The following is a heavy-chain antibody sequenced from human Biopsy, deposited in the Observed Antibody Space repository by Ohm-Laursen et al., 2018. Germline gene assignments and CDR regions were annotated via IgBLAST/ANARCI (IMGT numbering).Heavy chain of an antibody. D-gene: IGHD6-19*01. J-gene: IGHJ3*02. CDR3: AKHGSGWTGDDAFHI. CDR2: ISYSRDT. Sequence: SVTLSLTCTVSGGSISSYYWSWIRQAPGKGLEWIGYISYSRDTNYNPSLKSRITISVDTSKNQFSLKLTSVTAADTAVYYCAKHGSGWTGDDAFHIWGQGTMVTVSS. CDR1: GGSISSYY. V-gene: IGHV4-59*08.